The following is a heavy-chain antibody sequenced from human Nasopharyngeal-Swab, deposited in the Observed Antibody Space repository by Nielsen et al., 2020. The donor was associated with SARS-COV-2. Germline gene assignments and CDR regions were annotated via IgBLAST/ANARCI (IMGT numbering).Heavy chain of an antibody. Sequence: SETLSLTCTVSGGSFSHYYWSWIRQPPGKGLEWIGYIYYSGSTNYNPSLKSRVTISVDTSKNQFSLKLSSVTAADTAVYYCARGFDYWGQGTLVTVSS. CDR1: GGSFSHYY. CDR2: IYYSGST. J-gene: IGHJ4*02. V-gene: IGHV4-59*01. CDR3: ARGFDY.